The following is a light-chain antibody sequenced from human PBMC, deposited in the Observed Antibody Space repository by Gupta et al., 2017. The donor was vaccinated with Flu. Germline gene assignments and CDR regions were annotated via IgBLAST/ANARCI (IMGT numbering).Light chain of an antibody. CDR1: QIINNW. J-gene: IGKJ1*01. Sequence: PSTLSASVGDRVIITCRASQIINNWLAWYQQKPGKAPKLLIYQTSNVENEVPSRFSGSGSGTEFTLTISSLHSDDFATYYCQQENRYPWTFGQGTRVDIK. CDR3: QQENRYPWT. V-gene: IGKV1-5*03. CDR2: QTS.